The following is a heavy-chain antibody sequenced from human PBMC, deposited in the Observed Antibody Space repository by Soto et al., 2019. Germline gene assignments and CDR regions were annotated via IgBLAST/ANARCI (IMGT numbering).Heavy chain of an antibody. J-gene: IGHJ4*02. D-gene: IGHD6-19*01. CDR1: GLTFSNYW. Sequence: EVQLVESGGGLVQPGGSLRLSCAASGLTFSNYWMSWVRQAPGKGLEWVASINQDGTLKYYVDSVKGRFTISRDNAQNSFFLQMISLRAEDTAVYYCARWQSSGWYLGIWGQGTLLSVSS. CDR3: ARWQSSGWYLGI. V-gene: IGHV3-7*03. CDR2: INQDGTLK.